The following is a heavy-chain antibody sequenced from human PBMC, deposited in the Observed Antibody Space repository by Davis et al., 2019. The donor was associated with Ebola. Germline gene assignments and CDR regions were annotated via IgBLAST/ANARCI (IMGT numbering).Heavy chain of an antibody. CDR2: MNPDSGNT. Sequence: ASVTVSCKASGYTFTSYDINWVRQATGQGLEWMGWMNPDSGNTGYAQNFQGRVTMTRNTSASTAYMELNSLRSEDTAVYYCARGRPHGDYGDWGQGTLVTVSS. J-gene: IGHJ4*02. CDR1: GYTFTSYD. V-gene: IGHV1-8*01. D-gene: IGHD4-17*01. CDR3: ARGRPHGDYGD.